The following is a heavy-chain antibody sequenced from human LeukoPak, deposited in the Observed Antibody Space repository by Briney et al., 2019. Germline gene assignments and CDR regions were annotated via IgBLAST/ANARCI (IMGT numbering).Heavy chain of an antibody. Sequence: SETLSLTCTVSGGSISTYYWSWIRQPPGRGREWIGYIYYSGITDYSPSLKSRVTISIDTSKKQFSLKLSSVTAADTAVYYCARWEASRVAFDIWGQGTLVTVSS. V-gene: IGHV4-59*01. CDR3: ARWEASRVAFDI. D-gene: IGHD1-26*01. CDR1: GGSISTYY. J-gene: IGHJ3*02. CDR2: IYYSGIT.